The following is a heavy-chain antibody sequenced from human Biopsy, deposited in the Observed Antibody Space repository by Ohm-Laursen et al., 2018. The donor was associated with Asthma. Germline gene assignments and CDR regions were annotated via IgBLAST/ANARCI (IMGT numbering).Heavy chain of an antibody. CDR1: GYPFIGYH. Sequence: ASVKVSCKASGYPFIGYHIHWMRQAPGQGLEWMGIINPSGGSTSYAQKFQGRVTMTRDTSTSTVYMELSSLRSEDTAVYYCARAEALIVGATMGYWGQGTLVTVSS. D-gene: IGHD1-26*01. V-gene: IGHV1-46*01. CDR2: INPSGGST. CDR3: ARAEALIVGATMGY. J-gene: IGHJ4*02.